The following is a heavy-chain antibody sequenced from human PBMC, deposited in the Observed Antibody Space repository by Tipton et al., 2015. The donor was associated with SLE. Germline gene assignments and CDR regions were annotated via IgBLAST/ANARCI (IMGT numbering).Heavy chain of an antibody. CDR1: GFTFSSCA. CDR2: ISGSGAST. CDR3: ARDVDANGLDV. D-gene: IGHD3-9*01. Sequence: SLRLSCAASGFTFSSCAMSWVRQAPGKGLEWVSTISGSGASTYYADSVKGRFTISRDNLKNTLYLQMNSLRAEDTAIYYCARDVDANGLDVWGQGTTVTVSS. V-gene: IGHV3-23*01. J-gene: IGHJ6*02.